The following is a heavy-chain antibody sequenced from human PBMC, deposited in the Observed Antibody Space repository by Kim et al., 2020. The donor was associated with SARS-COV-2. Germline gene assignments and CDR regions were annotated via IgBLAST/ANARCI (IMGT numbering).Heavy chain of an antibody. Sequence: SETLSLTCTVSGGSISSSSYYWGWIRQPPGKGLEWIGSIYYSGSTYYNPSLKSRVTISVDTSNNQFSLKLSSVTAADTAVYYCARGTYGGYVPYYYYYMDVWGKGTTVTVSS. J-gene: IGHJ6*03. CDR3: ARGTYGGYVPYYYYYMDV. D-gene: IGHD5-12*01. CDR2: IYYSGST. V-gene: IGHV4-39*01. CDR1: GGSISSSSYY.